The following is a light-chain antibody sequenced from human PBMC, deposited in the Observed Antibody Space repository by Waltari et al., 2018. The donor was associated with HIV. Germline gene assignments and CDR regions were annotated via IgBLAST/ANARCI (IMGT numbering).Light chain of an antibody. V-gene: IGLV1-51*01. CDR2: DNN. Sequence: HSVLTHPPSVSAAPGQKVTISCSRRSSNIGNTYVSCYQQFPGTAPKLLIYDNNKRHSGIPDRFSGPKSGTSATLGITGLQTGDEAGYYCGAWDSGLSAWVFGGGTKLTVL. CDR1: SSNIGNTY. CDR3: GAWDSGLSAWV. J-gene: IGLJ3*02.